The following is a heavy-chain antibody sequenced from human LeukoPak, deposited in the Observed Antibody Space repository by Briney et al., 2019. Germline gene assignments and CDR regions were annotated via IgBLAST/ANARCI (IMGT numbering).Heavy chain of an antibody. CDR2: IKQDGSEK. D-gene: IGHD2-2*03. Sequence: GGSLRLSCAASGFTFSSYGMHWVRQAPGKGLEWVANIKQDGSEKDYVDFMKGRFTISRDNGKNSVYLHVNSLRAEDTAVYHCARIGYRSSSFDYWGQGTLVTVSS. V-gene: IGHV3-7*01. CDR3: ARIGYRSSSFDY. J-gene: IGHJ4*02. CDR1: GFTFSSYG.